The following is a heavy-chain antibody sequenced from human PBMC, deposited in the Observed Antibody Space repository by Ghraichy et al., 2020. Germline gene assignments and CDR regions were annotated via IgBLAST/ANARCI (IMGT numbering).Heavy chain of an antibody. Sequence: GGSLRLSCAASGFTVSSNYMSWVRQAPGKGLEWVSVIYSGGSTYYADSVKGRFTISRDNSKNTLYLQMNSLRAEDTAVYYCARDTWYYDFTYYMDVWGKGTTVTVSS. D-gene: IGHD3-3*01. V-gene: IGHV3-53*01. CDR1: GFTVSSNY. CDR2: IYSGGST. J-gene: IGHJ6*03. CDR3: ARDTWYYDFTYYMDV.